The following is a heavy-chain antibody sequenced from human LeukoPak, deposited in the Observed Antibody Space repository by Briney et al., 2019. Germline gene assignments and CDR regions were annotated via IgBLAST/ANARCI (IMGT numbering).Heavy chain of an antibody. Sequence: SETLSLTCAVSGGSISSGGYSWSWIRQHPGKGLEWIGYIYYSGSTNYNPSLKSRITISLDTSKNQFSLKLSSVTAADTAVYYCASGSSVSYFDYWGQGTLVTVSS. D-gene: IGHD2-2*01. J-gene: IGHJ4*02. CDR2: IYYSGST. CDR1: GGSISSGGYS. CDR3: ASGSSVSYFDY. V-gene: IGHV4-31*11.